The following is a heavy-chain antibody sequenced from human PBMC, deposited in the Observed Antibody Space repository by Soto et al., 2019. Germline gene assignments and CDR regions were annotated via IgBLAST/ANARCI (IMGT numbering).Heavy chain of an antibody. CDR3: AIKGYSSGLFDP. Sequence: QVQLQESGPGLVKPSGTLSLTCAVSGGSISSNNWWSWVRQPPGKGLEWIGEIYHSGSTNYNPALNSRVTISLDKSKNQFFLKLSSVTAADTAVYYCAIKGYSSGLFDPWGQGTLVTVSS. D-gene: IGHD6-19*01. CDR1: GGSISSNNW. J-gene: IGHJ5*02. CDR2: IYHSGST. V-gene: IGHV4-4*02.